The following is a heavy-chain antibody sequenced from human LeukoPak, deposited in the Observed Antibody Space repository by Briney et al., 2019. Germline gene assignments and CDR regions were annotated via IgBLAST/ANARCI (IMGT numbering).Heavy chain of an antibody. CDR1: GGSFSGYY. CDR3: AAGKVTTPLDY. CDR2: INHSGST. D-gene: IGHD4-17*01. J-gene: IGHJ4*02. V-gene: IGHV4-34*01. Sequence: PSETLSLTCAVYGGSFSGYYWSWTRQPPGKGLEWIGEINHSGSTNYNPSLKSRVTISVDTSKDQFSLKLSSVTAADTAVYYCAAGKVTTPLDYWGQGTLVTVSS.